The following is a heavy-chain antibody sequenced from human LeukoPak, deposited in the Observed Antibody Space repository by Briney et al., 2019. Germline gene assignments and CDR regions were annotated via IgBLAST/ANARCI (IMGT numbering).Heavy chain of an antibody. J-gene: IGHJ4*02. V-gene: IGHV3-15*01. Sequence: RAGGSLRLSCAASGFTFGNAWMSWVRQAPGKGLEWVGRIKSETDGGTTDYAAPVKGRFTISRDDSKNTLYLQMNSLKTEDTAVYYCTTGYDYVWGSYRFLKTFDYWGQGTLVTVSS. D-gene: IGHD3-16*02. CDR3: TTGYDYVWGSYRFLKTFDY. CDR2: IKSETDGGTT. CDR1: GFTFGNAW.